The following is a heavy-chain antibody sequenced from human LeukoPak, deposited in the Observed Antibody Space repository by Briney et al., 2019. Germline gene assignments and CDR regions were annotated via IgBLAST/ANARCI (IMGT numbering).Heavy chain of an antibody. CDR3: ASLGGYYYDSSERNDY. CDR1: GFTFSSYW. D-gene: IGHD3-22*01. CDR2: INSDGSST. Sequence: PGGSLRLSCAASGFTFSSYWMHWVRQAPGKGLVWVSRINSDGSSTSYADSVKGRFTISRDNAKNTLYLQMNSLRAEDTAVYYCASLGGYYYDSSERNDYWGQGTLVTVSS. J-gene: IGHJ4*02. V-gene: IGHV3-74*01.